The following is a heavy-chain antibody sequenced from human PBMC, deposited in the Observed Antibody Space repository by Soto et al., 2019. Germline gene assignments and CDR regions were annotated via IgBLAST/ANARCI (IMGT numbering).Heavy chain of an antibody. J-gene: IGHJ4*02. CDR3: ARVVDKDFWSGYSIYYFDY. CDR2: VYYSGST. CDR1: GGSISSYY. Sequence: PSETLSLTCTVSGGSISSYYWSWIRQPPGKGLEWIGYVYYSGSTNYNPSLKSRVTISVDTSKNQFSLKLSSVTAADTAVYYCARVVDKDFWSGYSIYYFDYWGQGTLVTVSS. D-gene: IGHD3-3*01. V-gene: IGHV4-59*01.